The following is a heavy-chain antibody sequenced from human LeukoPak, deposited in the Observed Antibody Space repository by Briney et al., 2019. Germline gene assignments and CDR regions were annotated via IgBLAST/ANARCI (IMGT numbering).Heavy chain of an antibody. CDR3: ARGRDWAYDY. CDR1: GGSFSGYY. CDR2: INHSGST. J-gene: IGHJ4*02. Sequence: SETLSLTCAVYGGSFSGYYWSWIRQPPGQGLEWIGEINHSGSTNYNPSLKSRHTISVDTSKNQFSLKLSSVTAADTVVYYCARGRDWAYDYWGQGTLVTVSS. V-gene: IGHV4-34*01. D-gene: IGHD3/OR15-3a*01.